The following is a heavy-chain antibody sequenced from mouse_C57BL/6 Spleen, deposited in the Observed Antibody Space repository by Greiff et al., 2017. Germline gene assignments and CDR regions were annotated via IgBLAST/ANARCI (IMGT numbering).Heavy chain of an antibody. CDR1: GYSITSGYY. D-gene: IGHD2-3*01. V-gene: IGHV3-6*01. J-gene: IGHJ4*01. Sequence: DVQLQESGPGLVKPSQYLSLTCSVTGYSITSGYYWNWIRQFPGNKLEWMGYISYDGSNNYNPSLKNRISITRATSKNQFFLKLNSVTTEDTATYYCARGIYDGYYAMDYWGQGTSVTVSS. CDR2: ISYDGSN. CDR3: ARGIYDGYYAMDY.